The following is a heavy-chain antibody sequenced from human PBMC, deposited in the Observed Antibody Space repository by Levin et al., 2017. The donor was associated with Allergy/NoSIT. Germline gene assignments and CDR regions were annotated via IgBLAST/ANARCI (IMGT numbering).Heavy chain of an antibody. V-gene: IGHV1-2*02. D-gene: IGHD6-13*01. CDR1: GYTFTGYY. Sequence: GGSLRLSCKASGYTFTGYYMHWVRQAPGQGLEWMGWINPNSGGTNYAQKFQGRVTMTRDTSISTAYMELSRLRSDDTAVYYCAREGGYSSSWRHDAFDSWGQGTMVTVSS. CDR2: INPNSGGT. CDR3: AREGGYSSSWRHDAFDS. J-gene: IGHJ3*02.